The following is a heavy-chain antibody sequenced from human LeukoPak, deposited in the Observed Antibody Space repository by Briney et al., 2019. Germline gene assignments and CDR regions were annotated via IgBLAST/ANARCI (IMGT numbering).Heavy chain of an antibody. CDR3: ARGPYSSSWLIDY. CDR1: GGSISSYY. J-gene: IGHJ4*02. CDR2: IYYSGST. Sequence: PSETLSLTCTVPGGSISSYYWSWIRQPPGKGLEWIGYIYYSGSTNYNPSLKSRVTISVDTSKNQFSLKLSSVTAADTAVYYCARGPYSSSWLIDYWGQGTLVTVSS. V-gene: IGHV4-59*01. D-gene: IGHD6-13*01.